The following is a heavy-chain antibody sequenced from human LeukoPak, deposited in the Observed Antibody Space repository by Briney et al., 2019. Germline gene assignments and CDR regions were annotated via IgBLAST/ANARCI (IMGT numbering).Heavy chain of an antibody. J-gene: IGHJ4*02. Sequence: GGSQRLFCAASGFPFSSYEMNWVRQAPGKGLEWVSYISSSGSAIYYADSVKGRFTISRDNAKNSLYLQMNSLRAEDTAVYYCARDFRLTMVRAVASFDYWVQRTLVTVSS. CDR3: ARDFRLTMVRAVASFDY. V-gene: IGHV3-48*03. D-gene: IGHD3-10*01. CDR1: GFPFSSYE. CDR2: ISSSGSAI.